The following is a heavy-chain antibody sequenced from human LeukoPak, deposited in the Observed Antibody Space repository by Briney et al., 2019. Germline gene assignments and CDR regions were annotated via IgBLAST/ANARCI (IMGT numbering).Heavy chain of an antibody. J-gene: IGHJ4*02. CDR2: INHSGST. D-gene: IGHD5-24*01. CDR3: ARARDGYNYASFDY. CDR1: GGSFSGYY. Sequence: PSETLSLTCAVYGGSFSGYYWSWIRQPPGKGLEWIGEINHSGSTNYNPSLKSRVTISVDTSKNQFSLKLSSVTAADTAVYYCARARDGYNYASFDYWGQGTLVTVSS. V-gene: IGHV4-34*01.